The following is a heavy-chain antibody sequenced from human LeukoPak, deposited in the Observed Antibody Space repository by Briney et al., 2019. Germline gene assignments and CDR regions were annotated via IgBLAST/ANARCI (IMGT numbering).Heavy chain of an antibody. V-gene: IGHV4-61*02. J-gene: IGHJ6*03. Sequence: PSETLSLTCTVSGDSMRSDSYFWSWIRQPAGKGLEWIGLSYSSGNTYYNPSLESRVTISLDTPRNQFSLKVSSVTAADTAVYYCATARADYGDYNSFYYMDVWGKGTTVTVSS. CDR3: ATARADYGDYNSFYYMDV. D-gene: IGHD4-17*01. CDR1: GDSMRSDSYF. CDR2: SYSSGNT.